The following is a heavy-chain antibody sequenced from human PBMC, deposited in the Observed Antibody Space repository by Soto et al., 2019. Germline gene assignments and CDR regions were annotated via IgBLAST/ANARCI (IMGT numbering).Heavy chain of an antibody. CDR2: IIPILGIA. CDR1: GGTFSSYT. J-gene: IGHJ5*02. Sequence: ASVKVSCKASGGTFSSYTISWVRQAPGQGLEWMGRIIPILGIANYAQKFQGRVTITADKSTSTAYMELSSLRSEDTAVYYCARGAGPGYNWFDPWGQGTLVTVSS. V-gene: IGHV1-69*02. D-gene: IGHD3-10*01. CDR3: ARGAGPGYNWFDP.